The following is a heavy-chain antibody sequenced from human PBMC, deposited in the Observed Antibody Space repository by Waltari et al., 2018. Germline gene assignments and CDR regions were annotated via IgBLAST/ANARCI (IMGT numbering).Heavy chain of an antibody. J-gene: IGHJ4*02. Sequence: QVQLVQSGAEVKKPGSSVKVSCKASGGTFSSYAFRWVRQAPGQGLEWMGGIIPIFGTANYAQKFQCRVTITADESTSTAYMELSSLRSEDTAVYYCARYPLYYYDSSGYLGYWGQGTLVTVSS. V-gene: IGHV1-69*01. D-gene: IGHD3-22*01. CDR3: ARYPLYYYDSSGYLGY. CDR2: IIPIFGTA. CDR1: GGTFSSYA.